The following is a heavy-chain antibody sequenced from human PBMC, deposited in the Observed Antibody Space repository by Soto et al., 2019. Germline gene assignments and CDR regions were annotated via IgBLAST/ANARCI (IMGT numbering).Heavy chain of an antibody. D-gene: IGHD2-15*01. Sequence: SETLSLTCTVSGVSVSSGDFYWSWIPQPPGRGLEWIGYISYSGSTYYNTTLNSRVTISVDTSKNQFSLKLNSVTAADTAVYYCARGGPAGGSYKYNWFDPWGQGTLVTVSS. CDR1: GVSVSSGDFY. J-gene: IGHJ5*02. CDR2: ISYSGST. CDR3: ARGGPAGGSYKYNWFDP. V-gene: IGHV4-30-4*01.